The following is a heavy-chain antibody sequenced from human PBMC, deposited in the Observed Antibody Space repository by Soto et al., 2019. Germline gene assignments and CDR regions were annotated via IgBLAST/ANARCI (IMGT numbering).Heavy chain of an antibody. D-gene: IGHD4-4*01. J-gene: IGHJ4*02. V-gene: IGHV4-30-2*01. CDR3: AGGGGVTTTGDDY. CDR2: IYHSGST. CDR1: GGSINTATHS. Sequence: QLQLQESGSGLVKPSQTLSLTCAVSGGSINTATHSWSWIRQPPGKGLEWIGYIYHSGSTYYNPSFKRRVPLSLAKSNNQVSRWLGSGTAADTAVYYCAGGGGVTTTGDDYWGQGILVTVSS.